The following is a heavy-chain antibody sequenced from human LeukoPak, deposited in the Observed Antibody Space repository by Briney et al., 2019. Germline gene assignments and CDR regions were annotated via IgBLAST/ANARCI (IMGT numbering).Heavy chain of an antibody. D-gene: IGHD3-10*01. J-gene: IGHJ5*02. CDR1: GYTFTGYD. CDR3: ARGALSLLWFDP. Sequence: ASVKVSCKASGYTFTGYDINWVRQATGQRLEWMGWMNPSSGNTGYAQKFQGRVTMTRNTSISTAYMELSSLRSEDTAVYYCARGALSLLWFDPWGQGTLVTVSS. CDR2: MNPSSGNT. V-gene: IGHV1-8*01.